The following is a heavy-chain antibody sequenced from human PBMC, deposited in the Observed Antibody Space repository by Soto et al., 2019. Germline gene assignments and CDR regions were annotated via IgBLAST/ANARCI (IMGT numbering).Heavy chain of an antibody. CDR2: INQDESEK. D-gene: IGHD5-12*01. V-gene: IGHV3-7*01. CDR1: GFTFSAYW. J-gene: IGHJ4*02. CDR3: ARDLSHNIVATIDY. Sequence: PGGSLRLSCAASGFTFSAYWMTWLRQAPGKGLDWVATINQDESEKYYVDSVKGRFTISRDNAKNSLYLQMNSLRAEDTAVYYCARDLSHNIVATIDYWGQGTLVTVSS.